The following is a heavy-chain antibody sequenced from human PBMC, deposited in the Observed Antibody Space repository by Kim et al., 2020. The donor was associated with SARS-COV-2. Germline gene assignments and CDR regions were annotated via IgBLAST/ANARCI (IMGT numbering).Heavy chain of an antibody. D-gene: IGHD3-10*01. CDR2: IKQDGSEK. CDR1: GFTFSNYW. CDR3: ATTRSLAV. V-gene: IGHV3-7*03. Sequence: GGSLRLSCAASGFTFSNYWVNWVRQAPEKGLEWVANIKQDGSEKYYVDSVKGRFTISRDNAKNSLYLQMNTLRAEDTAVYYCATTRSLAVWGHGTSVSVS. J-gene: IGHJ6*02.